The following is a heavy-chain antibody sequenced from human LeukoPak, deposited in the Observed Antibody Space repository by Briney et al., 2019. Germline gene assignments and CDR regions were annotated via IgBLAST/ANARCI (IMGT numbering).Heavy chain of an antibody. CDR3: ARDPTPYYYDSSGYYLGWFDP. D-gene: IGHD3-22*01. CDR2: INPNSGGT. CDR1: GYTFTGYY. J-gene: IGHJ5*02. Sequence: ASVKVSCKASGYTFTGYYMHWVRQAPGQGLEWMGWINPNSGGTNYAQKFQGRVTMTKDTSISTAYMELSRLGSDDTAVYYCARDPTPYYYDSSGYYLGWFDPWGQGTLVTVSS. V-gene: IGHV1-2*02.